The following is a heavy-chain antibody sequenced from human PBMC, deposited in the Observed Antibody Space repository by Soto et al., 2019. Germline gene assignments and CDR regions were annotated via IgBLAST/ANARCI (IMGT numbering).Heavy chain of an antibody. CDR1: GGTFSSYA. CDR2: IIPIFGTA. J-gene: IGHJ6*02. V-gene: IGHV1-69*13. CDR3: AREDNRGDKFWSGLRAYGMDV. Sequence: SVKVSCKASGGTFSSYAISWVRQAPGQGLEWMGGIIPIFGTANYAQKFQGRVTITADESTSTAYMELSSLRSEDTAVYYCAREDNRGDKFWSGLRAYGMDVWGQGTTVTVSS. D-gene: IGHD3-3*01.